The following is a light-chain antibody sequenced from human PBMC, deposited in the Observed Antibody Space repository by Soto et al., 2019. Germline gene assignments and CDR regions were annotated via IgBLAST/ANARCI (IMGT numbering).Light chain of an antibody. Sequence: QSALTQPPSVSGSLGQSVTISCTGTRSDVGSYTRVSWYQQTPGTAPKVIIYEVTNRPSGVPDRFSGSKSANTASLTISGLQAEDEADYYCCSYTDSDTFVFGTGTKVTV. V-gene: IGLV2-18*02. CDR1: RSDVGSYTR. J-gene: IGLJ1*01. CDR3: CSYTDSDTFV. CDR2: EVT.